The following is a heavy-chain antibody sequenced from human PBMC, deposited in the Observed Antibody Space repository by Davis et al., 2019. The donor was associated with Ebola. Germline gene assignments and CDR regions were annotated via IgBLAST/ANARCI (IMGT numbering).Heavy chain of an antibody. CDR1: GFTFSSYG. CDR2: IWYDGSNK. Sequence: GGSLRFSCAASGFTFSSYGMHWVRQAPGKGLEWVAVIWYDGSNKYYADSVKGRFTISRDNSKNTLYLQMNSLRAEDTAIYYCARGAYGDYIVKAFDIWGQGTKVTVSS. CDR3: ARGAYGDYIVKAFDI. D-gene: IGHD4-17*01. V-gene: IGHV3-33*01. J-gene: IGHJ3*02.